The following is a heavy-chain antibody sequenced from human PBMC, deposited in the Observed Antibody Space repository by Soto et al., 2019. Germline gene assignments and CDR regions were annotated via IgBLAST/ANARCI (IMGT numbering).Heavy chain of an antibody. Sequence: QLQLQESGPGLVKPSETLSLTCTVSGGSISSSSYFWGWIRQPPGKGLEWIGSIYYSGSTYYNPSLTGRGTVSVDTSKNQFSLKLSSVTAAGTAVYYCARHPSDFWFDPWGQGTLVTVSS. V-gene: IGHV4-39*01. D-gene: IGHD2-21*02. J-gene: IGHJ5*02. CDR3: ARHPSDFWFDP. CDR1: GGSISSSSYF. CDR2: IYYSGST.